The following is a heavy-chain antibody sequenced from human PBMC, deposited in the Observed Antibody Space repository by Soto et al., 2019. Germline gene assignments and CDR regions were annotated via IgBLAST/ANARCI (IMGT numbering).Heavy chain of an antibody. CDR2: IYYSGST. J-gene: IGHJ6*03. CDR3: ARLVDVFLSGYYCYYYYYMDF. V-gene: IGHV4-59*08. CDR1: GGSISSYY. D-gene: IGHD3-3*01. Sequence: PSETLSLTCTVSGGSISSYYWSWIRQPPGKGLEWIGYIYYSGSTNYNPSLKSRGTISVDTSKNQCSLKLSSVTAADTAVYYCARLVDVFLSGYYCYYYYYMDFWGKGTSVTGSS.